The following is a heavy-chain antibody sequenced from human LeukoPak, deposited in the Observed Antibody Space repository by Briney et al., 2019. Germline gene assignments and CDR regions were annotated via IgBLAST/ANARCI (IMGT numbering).Heavy chain of an antibody. V-gene: IGHV4-34*01. Sequence: SETLSVTCAVYIESFSGHHWSWIRQPPGRGLEWIGEIDHSGSTKYNPSLKSRVTISADTSKNQFSLELRTLSAADTAVYFCARQGSISAFDFWGRGTLVTVSS. CDR3: ARQGSISAFDF. D-gene: IGHD2-21*01. CDR2: IDHSGST. J-gene: IGHJ4*02. CDR1: IESFSGHH.